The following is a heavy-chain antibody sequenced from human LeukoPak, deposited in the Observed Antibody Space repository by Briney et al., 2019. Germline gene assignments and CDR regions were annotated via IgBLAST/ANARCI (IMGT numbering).Heavy chain of an antibody. J-gene: IGHJ4*02. D-gene: IGHD2-2*01. CDR2: IKQDGSEK. CDR1: GFTFSSYW. V-gene: IGHV3-7*04. CDR3: ARDGGYCSSTGCCDRLDS. Sequence: GGSLRLSCAASGFTFSSYWMTWVRQAPGKGLEWVANIKQDGSEKYYVDSVKGRFTISRDNAKNSLHLQMNSLRAEDTAVYYCARDGGYCSSTGCCDRLDSWGQGTLVTVSS.